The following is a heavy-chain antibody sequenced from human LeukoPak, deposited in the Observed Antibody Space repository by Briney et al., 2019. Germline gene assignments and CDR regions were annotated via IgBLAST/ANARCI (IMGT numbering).Heavy chain of an antibody. Sequence: GGSLRLSCAASGFTFSSYWMHWVRQAPGKGLVWVSRINTDGSSTSYADSVKGRFTISRDNAKNTLYLQVNSLRAEDMAVYYCTRGDYGFDNWGQGTLVTVSS. CDR3: TRGDYGFDN. J-gene: IGHJ4*02. D-gene: IGHD4-17*01. CDR2: INTDGSST. V-gene: IGHV3-74*01. CDR1: GFTFSSYW.